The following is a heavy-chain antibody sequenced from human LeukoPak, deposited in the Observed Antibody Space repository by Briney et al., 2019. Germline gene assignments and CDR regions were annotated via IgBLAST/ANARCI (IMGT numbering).Heavy chain of an antibody. V-gene: IGHV4-30-4*08. CDR3: ARAGAAPIGAYYYYYMDV. Sequence: TLSLTCTVSGGSISSGDYYWSWIRQPPGKGLEWIGYIYYSGSTYYNPSLKSRVTISVDTSKNQFSLKLSSVTAADTAVYYCARAGAAPIGAYYYYYMDVWGKGTTVTVSS. D-gene: IGHD6-19*01. J-gene: IGHJ6*03. CDR1: GGSISSGDYY. CDR2: IYYSGST.